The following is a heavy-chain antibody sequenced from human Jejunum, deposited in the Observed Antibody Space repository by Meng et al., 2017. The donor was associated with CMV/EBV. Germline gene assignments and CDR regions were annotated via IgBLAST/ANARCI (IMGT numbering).Heavy chain of an antibody. D-gene: IGHD3-10*01. V-gene: IGHV3-21*01. J-gene: IGHJ4*02. CDR3: ARDAMVRGVFQYYFDY. CDR2: ITSSSTYK. Sequence: TFSSYNMNWVRQAPGKGLEWVSSITSSSTYKYYADSVKGRFTVSRDNAKNSLYLQMNSLRVEDTAVYYCARDAMVRGVFQYYFDYWGQGTLVTVSS. CDR1: TFSSYN.